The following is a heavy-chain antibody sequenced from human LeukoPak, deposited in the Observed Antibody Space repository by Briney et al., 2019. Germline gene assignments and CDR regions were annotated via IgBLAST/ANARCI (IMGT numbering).Heavy chain of an antibody. CDR3: QGSSGWYPVDC. J-gene: IGHJ4*02. D-gene: IGHD6-19*01. V-gene: IGHV3-30*04. Sequence: GRSLRLSCAASGFTFSSYAMHWVRQAPGKGLEWVAVISYDGSNKYYADSVKGRFTISRDNSKNTLYLQMNSLRAEDTAVYYCQGSSGWYPVDCWGQGTLVTVSS. CDR1: GFTFSSYA. CDR2: ISYDGSNK.